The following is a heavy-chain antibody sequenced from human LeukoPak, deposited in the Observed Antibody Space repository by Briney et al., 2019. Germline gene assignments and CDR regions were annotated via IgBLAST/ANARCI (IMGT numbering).Heavy chain of an antibody. CDR2: IKQDGSEI. D-gene: IGHD3-10*01. V-gene: IGHV3-7*03. Sequence: GGSLRLSCAASGFTFSSYWMNWARQAPGKGLEWVANIKQDGSEIYYVDSVKGRFTISRDNAKNSLYLQMNSLRAEDTAIYYCARGRVTVVRGIILTYFDYWGQGTLVTVSS. CDR3: ARGRVTVVRGIILTYFDY. J-gene: IGHJ4*02. CDR1: GFTFSSYW.